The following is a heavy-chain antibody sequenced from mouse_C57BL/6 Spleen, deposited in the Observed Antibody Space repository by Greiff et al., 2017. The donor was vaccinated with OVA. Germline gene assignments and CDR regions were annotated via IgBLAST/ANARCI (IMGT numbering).Heavy chain of an antibody. J-gene: IGHJ4*01. V-gene: IGHV1-82*01. CDR2: IYPGDGDT. CDR3: ARSPSWAYAMDY. D-gene: IGHD4-1*01. CDR1: GYAFSSSW. Sequence: VQLQQSGPELVKPGASVKISCKASGYAFSSSWMNWVKQRPGQGLEWIGRIYPGDGDTNYNGKFKGKATLTADKSSSTAYMQLSSLTSEDSAVYFCARSPSWAYAMDYWGQGTSVTVSS.